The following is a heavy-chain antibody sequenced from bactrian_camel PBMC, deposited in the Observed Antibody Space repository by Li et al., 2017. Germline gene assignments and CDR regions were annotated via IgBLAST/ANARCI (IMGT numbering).Heavy chain of an antibody. D-gene: IGHD3*01. Sequence: CVASGFTFVNSPMSWVRQAPGKGPEWISVLDGDGDTTYYADFVKGRFTISRDNAKNTVFLQMKNLKPEDTAVYYCTADPRRPVPACSARPDGDGVRRGYWGQGTQVTVS. CDR3: TADPRRPVPACSARPDGDGVRRGY. CDR1: GFTFVNSP. CDR2: LDGDGDTT. J-gene: IGHJ4*01. V-gene: IGHV3S31*01.